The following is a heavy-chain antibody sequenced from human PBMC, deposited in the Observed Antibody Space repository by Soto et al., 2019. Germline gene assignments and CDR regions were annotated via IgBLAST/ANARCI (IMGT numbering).Heavy chain of an antibody. CDR2: ISSNGGST. CDR3: AREGGGYYFDY. D-gene: IGHD3-16*01. V-gene: IGHV3-64*01. CDR1: GFTFSSYA. Sequence: GGSLRLSCAASGFTFSSYAMHWVRQAPGKGLEYVSAISSNGGSTYYANSVKGRFTISRDNSKNTLYLQMGSLRAEDMAVYYCAREGGGYYFDYWGQGTLVTAPQ. J-gene: IGHJ4*02.